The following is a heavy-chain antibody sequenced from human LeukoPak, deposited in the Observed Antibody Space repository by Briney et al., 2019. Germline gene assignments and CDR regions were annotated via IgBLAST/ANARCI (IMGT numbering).Heavy chain of an antibody. CDR2: INDDGSDT. D-gene: IGHD1-1*01. J-gene: IGHJ5*02. CDR3: ARGETILNWFDP. V-gene: IGHV3-74*01. Sequence: PGGSLRLSCAVSGFTFKLYWMHWVRQAPGKGPVWVSRINDDGSDTTYADSVKGRFTISRDDAKNMLFLQMNSLRAEDTAVYYCARGETILNWFDPWGQGTLVTVSS. CDR1: GFTFKLYW.